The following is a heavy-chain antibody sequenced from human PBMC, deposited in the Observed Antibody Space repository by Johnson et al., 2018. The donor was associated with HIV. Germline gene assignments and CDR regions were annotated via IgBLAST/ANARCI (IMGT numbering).Heavy chain of an antibody. CDR3: AKGQVARGPLYI. CDR2: IKQAGSEK. J-gene: IGHJ3*02. D-gene: IGHD2-15*01. CDR1: GFTFSSFW. V-gene: IGHV3-7*02. Sequence: VQLVESGGGLVQPGGSLRLSCAASGFTFSSFWMSWVRQTPRKGLAWVAKIKQAGSEKYYVGSVKGRFTISRDNDKNSLYLQMSSLRADDTAVYYCAKGQVARGPLYIWGQGTMVTVSS.